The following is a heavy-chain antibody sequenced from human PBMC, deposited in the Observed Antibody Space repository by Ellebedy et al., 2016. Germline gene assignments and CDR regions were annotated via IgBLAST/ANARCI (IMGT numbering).Heavy chain of an antibody. CDR3: ARDRGRSGWYGYNYYYYGMDV. CDR2: IYYSGST. V-gene: IGHV4-59*01. Sequence: SETLSLTXTVSGGSISSYYWSWIRQPPGKGLEWIGYIYYSGSTNYNPSLKSRVTISVDTSKNQFSLKLSSVTAADTAVYYCARDRGRSGWYGYNYYYYGMDVWGQGTTVTVSS. D-gene: IGHD6-19*01. J-gene: IGHJ6*02. CDR1: GGSISSYY.